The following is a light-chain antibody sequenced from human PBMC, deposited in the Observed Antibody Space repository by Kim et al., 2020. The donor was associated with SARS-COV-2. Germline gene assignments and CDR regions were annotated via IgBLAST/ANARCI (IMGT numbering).Light chain of an antibody. V-gene: IGKV3-11*01. CDR1: QSGSSY. CDR3: QQRSNWYT. J-gene: IGKJ2*01. Sequence: LSLAPGERAAPSCRASQSGSSYLARYQQKPGQAPRLLNYEASNRATGIPARFSGSGSGTDFTFTISSLEPEVFAVYYCQQRSNWYTFGQGTKLEI. CDR2: EAS.